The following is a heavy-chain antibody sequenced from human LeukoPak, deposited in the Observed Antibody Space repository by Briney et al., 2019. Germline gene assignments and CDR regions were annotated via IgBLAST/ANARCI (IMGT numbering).Heavy chain of an antibody. CDR3: AREGAYGGSFGY. CDR2: ISGTGGST. CDR1: GFTFSSYA. V-gene: IGHV3-23*01. J-gene: IGHJ4*02. Sequence: PGGSLRLSCAASGFTFSSYAMSWVRQAPGKGLEWVSAISGTGGSTYYADSVKGRVTISRDNSKNTLYLQMNSLRAEDTAVYYCAREGAYGGSFGYWGQGTLVVVSP. D-gene: IGHD4-23*01.